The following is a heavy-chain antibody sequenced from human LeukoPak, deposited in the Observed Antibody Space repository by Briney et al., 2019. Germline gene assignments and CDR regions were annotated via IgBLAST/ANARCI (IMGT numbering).Heavy chain of an antibody. Sequence: SETLSLTCTVSSGSISSYYWSWIRQPPGKGLEWIGYIYYSGSTNYNPSLKSRVTISVDTSKNQFSLKLTSVTAADTAVYYCASHGAGTRRFDYWGQGTLVTVSS. CDR1: SGSISSYY. J-gene: IGHJ4*02. CDR2: IYYSGST. V-gene: IGHV4-59*01. D-gene: IGHD2-2*01. CDR3: ASHGAGTRRFDY.